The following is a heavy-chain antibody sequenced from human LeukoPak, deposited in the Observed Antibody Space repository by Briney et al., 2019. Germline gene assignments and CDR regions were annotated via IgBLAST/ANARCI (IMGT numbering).Heavy chain of an antibody. CDR1: RLPLSLYW. Sequence: GGSLRLPCAASRLPLSLYWMHWVHQAPGKGLVWVSRINSDGTSTSYADSVEGRFTISRDNAKTTLNLQMNSLRAEDTAVYYCARRGSYGDCSVYWGQGTLVTVSS. V-gene: IGHV3-74*01. D-gene: IGHD4-17*01. CDR3: ARRGSYGDCSVY. J-gene: IGHJ4*02. CDR2: INSDGTST.